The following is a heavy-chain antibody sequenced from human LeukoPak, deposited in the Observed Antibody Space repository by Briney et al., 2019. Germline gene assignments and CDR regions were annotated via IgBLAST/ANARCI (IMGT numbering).Heavy chain of an antibody. CDR2: IYYSGST. J-gene: IGHJ3*02. CDR1: GGSISSSSYY. D-gene: IGHD3-10*01. Sequence: SETLSLTCTVSGGSISSSSYYWGWIRQPPGKGLEWIGSIYYSGSTYYNPSLKSRVTISVDTSKNQFSLKLSSVTAADTAVYYCARPLAPVRATRGGEDAFDIWGQGTMVTVSS. CDR3: ARPLAPVRATRGGEDAFDI. V-gene: IGHV4-39*01.